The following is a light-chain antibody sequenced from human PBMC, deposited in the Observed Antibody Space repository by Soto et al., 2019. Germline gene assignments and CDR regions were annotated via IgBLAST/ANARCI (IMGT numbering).Light chain of an antibody. J-gene: IGLJ7*01. V-gene: IGLV2-14*01. CDR1: SSDVGAYNY. Sequence: QSSLTQPASVSGSPGQSITIFCTGTSSDVGAYNYVSWYQQHPGKAPKLLIFEVTNRPSGVSNRFSGSKSGNTASLTISGLQAEDEADYYCSSYTSSTTAVFGGGTQLTVL. CDR3: SSYTSSTTAV. CDR2: EVT.